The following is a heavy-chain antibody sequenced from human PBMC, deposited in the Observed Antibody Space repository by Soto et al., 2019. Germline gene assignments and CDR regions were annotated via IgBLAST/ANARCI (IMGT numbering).Heavy chain of an antibody. CDR1: GYTLTDVS. Sequence: ASVKVSCKVSGYTLTDVSMHWVRQAPGKGLEWMGWISAYNGNTNYAQKLQGRVTMTTDTSTSTAYMELRSLRSDDTAVYYCARWGPRPDTIFGVVIGFWFDPWGQGTLVTVSS. J-gene: IGHJ5*02. D-gene: IGHD3-3*01. CDR3: ARWGPRPDTIFGVVIGFWFDP. V-gene: IGHV1-18*01. CDR2: ISAYNGNT.